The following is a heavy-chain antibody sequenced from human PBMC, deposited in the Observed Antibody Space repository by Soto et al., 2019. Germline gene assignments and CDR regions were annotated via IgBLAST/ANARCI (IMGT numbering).Heavy chain of an antibody. CDR1: GFTFSNYN. CDR2: IYGGGRT. CDR3: ARDQGVLAFDY. Sequence: PGGSLRLSCAASGFTFSNYNMNWVRQAPGKGLEWVSVIYGGGRTHHADSVKGRFTISRDNSKNTLYVQMNSLRAEDTAVYYCARDQGVLAFDYWGQGTLVTVS. J-gene: IGHJ4*02. V-gene: IGHV3-66*01. D-gene: IGHD3-16*01.